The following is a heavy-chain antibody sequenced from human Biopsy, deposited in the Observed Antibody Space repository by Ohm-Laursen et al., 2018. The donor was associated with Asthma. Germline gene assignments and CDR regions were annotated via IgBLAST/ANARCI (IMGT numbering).Heavy chain of an antibody. D-gene: IGHD4-17*01. V-gene: IGHV3-30*18. CDR1: GFVFSQSG. J-gene: IGHJ6*02. CDR2: ISFDGSNK. Sequence: SLRLSCTATGFVFSQSGMHWVRQTPAKGLEWVAVISFDGSNKYYADSVEGRFTISRDNSKNTLYLQMSSLRVEDTAVYYCAKDPRIYGDNVAGMDVWGQGTTVTVSS. CDR3: AKDPRIYGDNVAGMDV.